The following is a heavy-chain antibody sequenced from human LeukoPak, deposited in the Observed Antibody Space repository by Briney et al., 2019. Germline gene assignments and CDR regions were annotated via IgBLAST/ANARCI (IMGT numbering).Heavy chain of an antibody. V-gene: IGHV4-38-2*02. CDR2: IYHSGSA. CDR1: RYSISSGYY. Sequence: SETLSLTCSVSRYSISSGYYWAWIRQPPGKGLEWIGSIYHSGSAYYNASLKSRVTISVDTSKNQFSLKLSSVTAADTAVYYCASGAYSYYYMDVWGKGTTVTISS. J-gene: IGHJ6*03. D-gene: IGHD1-26*01. CDR3: ASGAYSYYYMDV.